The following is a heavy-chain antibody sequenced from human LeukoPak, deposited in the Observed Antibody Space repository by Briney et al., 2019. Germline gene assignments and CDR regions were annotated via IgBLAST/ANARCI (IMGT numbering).Heavy chain of an antibody. CDR1: GYTFTSYD. D-gene: IGHD3-10*01. V-gene: IGHV1-2*06. J-gene: IGHJ4*02. CDR2: INPNSGGT. Sequence: ASVKVSCKASGYTFTSYDINWVRQAPGQGLEWMGRINPNSGGTNYAQKFQGRVTMTRDTSISTAYMELSRLRSDDTAVYYCARCDYGSGSYDYWGQGTLVTVSS. CDR3: ARCDYGSGSYDY.